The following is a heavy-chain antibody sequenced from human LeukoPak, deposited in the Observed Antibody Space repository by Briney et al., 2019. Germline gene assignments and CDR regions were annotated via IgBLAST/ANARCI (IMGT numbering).Heavy chain of an antibody. D-gene: IGHD5-12*01. V-gene: IGHV4-38-2*01. J-gene: IGHJ6*03. Sequence: PSETLSLTCAVSRHSISSGYYWGWIRQPPGKGLEWIGSIYHSGSTYYNPSLKSRVTISVDTSKNQFSLKLSSVTAADTAGYYCARGASGYGSHYYYYMDVWGKGTTVTVSS. CDR1: RHSISSGYY. CDR3: ARGASGYGSHYYYYMDV. CDR2: IYHSGST.